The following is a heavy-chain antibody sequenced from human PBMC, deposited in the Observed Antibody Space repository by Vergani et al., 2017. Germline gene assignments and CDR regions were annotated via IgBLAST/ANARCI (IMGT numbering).Heavy chain of an antibody. J-gene: IGHJ6*02. CDR2: IIPIFGTA. V-gene: IGHV1-69*13. Sequence: VQLVQSGAEVKKPGATMKISCTASGGTFSSYAISWVRQAPGQGLEWMGRIIPIFGTANYAQKFQGRVTITADESTSTAYMELSSLRSEDTAVYYCARALYGSGSSIYGMDVWGQGTTVTVSS. CDR3: ARALYGSGSSIYGMDV. D-gene: IGHD3-10*01. CDR1: GGTFSSYA.